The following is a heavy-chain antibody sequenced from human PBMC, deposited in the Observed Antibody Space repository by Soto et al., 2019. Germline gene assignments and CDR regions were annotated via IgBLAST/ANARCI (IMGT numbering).Heavy chain of an antibody. CDR3: ASSDGGSTIDY. CDR2: IYYSGST. V-gene: IGHV4-39*01. CDR1: GGSISSSSYY. Sequence: ETLSLTCSVSGGSISSSSYYWGWIRQPPGKGLQWIGTIYYSGSTYYNPSLKSRVTISVDTSKNQFSLKLSSVTAADTAVYYCASSDGGSTIDYWGQGALVTVSS. J-gene: IGHJ4*02.